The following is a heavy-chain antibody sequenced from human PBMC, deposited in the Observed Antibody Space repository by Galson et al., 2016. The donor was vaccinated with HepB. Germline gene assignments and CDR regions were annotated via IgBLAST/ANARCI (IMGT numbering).Heavy chain of an antibody. D-gene: IGHD3-10*01. CDR1: GGSISSSTYS. J-gene: IGHJ4*02. Sequence: SETLSLTCSVSGGSISSSTYSWGWIRQPPGKGLEWIGSINYGGNTYCNPSLRSRVTISVDTSRNQFSLKLSSVTAADTAVYYCARHYSFGSGTYRPFDFWGQGTLVTVSS. V-gene: IGHV4-39*01. CDR2: INYGGNT. CDR3: ARHYSFGSGTYRPFDF.